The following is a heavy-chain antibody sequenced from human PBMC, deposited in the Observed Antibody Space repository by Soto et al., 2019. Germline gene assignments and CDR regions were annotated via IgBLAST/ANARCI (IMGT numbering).Heavy chain of an antibody. Sequence: QVQLVESGGGVVQPGRSLRLSCAASGFTFSSYGVHWVRQAPGKGLEWVAVISYDGSNKYYADSVKGRFTISRDNSKNTLYLQMNSLRAEDTAVYYCAKEGYYYDSSGYYFYFDYWGQGTLVTVSS. CDR1: GFTFSSYG. D-gene: IGHD3-22*01. CDR2: ISYDGSNK. V-gene: IGHV3-30*18. CDR3: AKEGYYYDSSGYYFYFDY. J-gene: IGHJ4*02.